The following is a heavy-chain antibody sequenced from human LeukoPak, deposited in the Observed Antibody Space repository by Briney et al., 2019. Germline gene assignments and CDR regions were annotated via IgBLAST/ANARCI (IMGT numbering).Heavy chain of an antibody. CDR1: GCSISSYY. D-gene: IGHD6-13*01. V-gene: IGHV4-59*01. CDR2: IYYSGST. CDR3: ASTPRSSPYYYMDV. J-gene: IGHJ6*03. Sequence: SETLSLNCTVSGCSISSYYWSWVRQPPGKGLKWKGYIYYSGSTNYNPSLKGRVTISVDTSKNQFSLKLSSVTAADTAVYYCASTPRSSPYYYMDVWGKGTTVTVSS.